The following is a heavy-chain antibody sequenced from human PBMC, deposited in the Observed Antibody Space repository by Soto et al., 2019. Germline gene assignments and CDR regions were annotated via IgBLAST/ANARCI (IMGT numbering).Heavy chain of an antibody. V-gene: IGHV5-51*01. J-gene: IGHJ6*02. Sequence: GESLKISCKGSGYSFTSYWIGWVRQMPGKGLEWMGIIYPGDSDTRYSPSLQGQVTISADKSISTAYLQWSSLKASDTAMYYCASSGYSGYDPPYYYYYGMDVWGQGTTVTVSS. CDR1: GYSFTSYW. D-gene: IGHD5-12*01. CDR2: IYPGDSDT. CDR3: ASSGYSGYDPPYYYYYGMDV.